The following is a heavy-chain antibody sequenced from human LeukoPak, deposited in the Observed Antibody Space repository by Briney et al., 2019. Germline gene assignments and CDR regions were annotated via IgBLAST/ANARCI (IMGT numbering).Heavy chain of an antibody. CDR2: IHHSGIT. CDR3: ARLGTARTQDY. J-gene: IGHJ4*02. Sequence: SETLSLTCTVSVYSISSGYYWGWIRQPPGKGLEWIGSIHHSGITYYNPSLKSRVTISVDTSKNQFSLKLSSVTAADTAVYYCARLGTARTQDYWGQGTLVTVSS. D-gene: IGHD1-1*01. V-gene: IGHV4-38-2*02. CDR1: VYSISSGYY.